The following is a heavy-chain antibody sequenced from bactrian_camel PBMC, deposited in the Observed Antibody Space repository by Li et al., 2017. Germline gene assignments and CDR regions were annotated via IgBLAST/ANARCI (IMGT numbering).Heavy chain of an antibody. CDR1: GFDVTAYC. CDR3: AAALQPSDECLLIESRYQN. V-gene: IGHV3S9*01. Sequence: VESGGGSVQAGGSLRLSCVASGFDVTAYCMGWFRHGPGQEGVAYIDSQGTSVYAESVKGRFTISQDVASNTVHLQMSSLRPEDTAMYYCAAALQPSDECLLIESRYQNWGQGTQVTVS. D-gene: IGHD2*01. CDR2: IDSQGTS. J-gene: IGHJ4*01.